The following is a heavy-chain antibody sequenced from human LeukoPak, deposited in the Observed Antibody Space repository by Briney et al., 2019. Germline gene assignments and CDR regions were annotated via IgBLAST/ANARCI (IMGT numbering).Heavy chain of an antibody. V-gene: IGHV3-23*01. CDR3: AKDHGSGWPNFDY. Sequence: SGGSLRLSCAASGFIFSSYAMSWVRQAPGKGLEWVSAISGCGGSTYYADSVKGRFTISRDNSKNTLYLQMNSLRAEDTAVYYCAKDHGSGWPNFDYWGQGTLVTVSS. J-gene: IGHJ4*02. D-gene: IGHD3-22*01. CDR2: ISGCGGST. CDR1: GFIFSSYA.